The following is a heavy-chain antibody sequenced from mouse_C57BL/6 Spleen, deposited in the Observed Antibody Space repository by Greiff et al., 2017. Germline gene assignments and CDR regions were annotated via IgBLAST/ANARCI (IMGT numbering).Heavy chain of an antibody. CDR1: GYAFTNYL. CDR2: INPGSGGT. Sequence: QVQLQQSGAELVRPGTSVKVSCKASGYAFTNYLIEWVKQRPGQGLEWIGVINPGSGGTNYNEKFKGKATLTADKSSSTAYMQLSSLTSEDSAVYFCARRGVTTTRYAMDYWGQGTSVTVSS. CDR3: ARRGVTTTRYAMDY. V-gene: IGHV1-54*01. D-gene: IGHD2-2*01. J-gene: IGHJ4*01.